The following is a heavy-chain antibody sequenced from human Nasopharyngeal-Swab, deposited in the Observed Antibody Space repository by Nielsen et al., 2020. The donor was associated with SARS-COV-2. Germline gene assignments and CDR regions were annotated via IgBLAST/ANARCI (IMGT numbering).Heavy chain of an antibody. J-gene: IGHJ2*01. Sequence: SETLSLTCTVSGYSISSGYYWGWIRQPPGKGLEWIGSIYHSGSTYYNPSLKSQVTISVDTSKNQFSLKLSSVTAADTAVYYCARIAAPPWYFDLWGRGTLVTVSS. CDR3: ARIAAPPWYFDL. D-gene: IGHD6-6*01. CDR1: GYSISSGYY. CDR2: IYHSGST. V-gene: IGHV4-38-2*02.